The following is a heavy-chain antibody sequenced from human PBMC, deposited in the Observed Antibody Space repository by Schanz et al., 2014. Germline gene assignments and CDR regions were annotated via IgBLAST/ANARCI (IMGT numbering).Heavy chain of an antibody. J-gene: IGHJ4*02. D-gene: IGHD1-1*01. CDR1: GFTFSSYT. Sequence: VQLVESGGGLVQPGGSLRLSCAASGFTFSSYTFNWVRRAPGKGLEWVAVVCYDGSKKYYADSVKGRFTTSRDNSKNTLYLQMNSLRAEDTAVYYCTKFETRTGTNYWGQGTLVTVSS. CDR2: VCYDGSKK. CDR3: TKFETRTGTNY. V-gene: IGHV3-30*18.